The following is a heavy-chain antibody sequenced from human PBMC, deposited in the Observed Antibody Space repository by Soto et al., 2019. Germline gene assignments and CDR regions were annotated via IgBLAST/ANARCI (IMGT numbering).Heavy chain of an antibody. CDR2: ISAYNGNT. CDR3: ARDLPTLIAADTTTQRGCYYGMDV. Sequence: ASVKVSCKASGYTFTSYGISWVRQAPGQGLEWMGWISAYNGNTNYAQKLQGRVTMTTDTSTSTAYMELRSLRSDDTAVYYCARDLPTLIAADTTTQRGCYYGMDVWG. J-gene: IGHJ6*02. V-gene: IGHV1-18*01. D-gene: IGHD6-13*01. CDR1: GYTFTSYG.